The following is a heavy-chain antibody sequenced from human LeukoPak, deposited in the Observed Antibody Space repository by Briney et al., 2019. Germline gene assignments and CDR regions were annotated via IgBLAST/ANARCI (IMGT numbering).Heavy chain of an antibody. CDR1: GYTFTSYG. D-gene: IGHD3-10*01. CDR2: ISAYNGNT. J-gene: IGHJ6*03. CDR3: ARDQILGSPPRLWFRTLRKYYYHYMDV. V-gene: IGHV1-18*01. Sequence: ASVKVSCKASGYTFTSYGISWVRQAPGQGLEWMGWISAYNGNTNYAQKLQGRVTMTTDTSTSTAYMELRSLRSDDTTVYYCARDQILGSPPRLWFRTLRKYYYHYMDVWGKGTTVTVSS.